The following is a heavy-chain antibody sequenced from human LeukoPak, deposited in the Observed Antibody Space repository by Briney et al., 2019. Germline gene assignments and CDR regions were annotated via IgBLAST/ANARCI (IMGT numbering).Heavy chain of an antibody. D-gene: IGHD3-22*01. CDR3: ATTLNYDSSGYYYAPILAFDI. J-gene: IGHJ3*02. V-gene: IGHV1-2*02. CDR1: GYTFTCYF. CDR2: INPNNGDT. Sequence: ASVQVSCKASGYTFTCYFMHWVRQAPGQGLEWMGCINPNNGDTDYAQKFQGRVTMTRDTSISTAYMELSRLRSDDTAVYYCATTLNYDSSGYYYAPILAFDIWGQGTMVTVSS.